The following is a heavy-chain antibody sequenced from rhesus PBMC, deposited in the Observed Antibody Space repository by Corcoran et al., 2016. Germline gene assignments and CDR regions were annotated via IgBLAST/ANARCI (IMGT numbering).Heavy chain of an antibody. J-gene: IGHJ4*01. CDR3: ARGRGYSGYGLDY. Sequence: QVQLQESGPGLVKPSETLSLTCAVSGGSISSTYWSWIRQAPGKGLAWIGRVYGSGRSTYYTPSLQRRVTISTDTSKNQFSLKLSSVTAADTAVYYCARGRGYSGYGLDYWGQGVLVTVSS. CDR2: VYGSGRST. CDR1: GGSISSTY. V-gene: IGHV4-160*01. D-gene: IGHD5-42*01.